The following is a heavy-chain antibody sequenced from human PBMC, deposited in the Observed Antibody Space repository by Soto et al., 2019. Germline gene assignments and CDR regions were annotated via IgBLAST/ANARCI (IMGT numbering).Heavy chain of an antibody. Sequence: EEQVVETGGDLIQPGGSLRLSCAASGFTVSTNYMSWVRQGPGKGLECVAVIHGGGSTHYADSVKGRFTISRDNSKNMLYLQMNSLRAEDTAVYYCARPAPYYGMDVWGQGTTLTVSS. V-gene: IGHV3-53*02. CDR1: GFTVSTNY. J-gene: IGHJ6*02. CDR3: ARPAPYYGMDV. CDR2: IHGGGST.